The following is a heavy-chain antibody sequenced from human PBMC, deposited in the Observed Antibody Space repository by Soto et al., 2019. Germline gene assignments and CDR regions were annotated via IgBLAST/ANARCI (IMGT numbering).Heavy chain of an antibody. J-gene: IGHJ6*02. V-gene: IGHV4-59*01. Sequence: SETLSLTCTVSGGSISSYYWSWIRQPPGKGLEWIGDIYYSGSTNYNPSLKSRVTISVDTSKNQFSLKLSSVTAADTAVYYCARDRSQQLVRGYYYGMDVWGQGTTVTVSS. CDR3: ARDRSQQLVRGYYYGMDV. CDR2: IYYSGST. D-gene: IGHD6-13*01. CDR1: GGSISSYY.